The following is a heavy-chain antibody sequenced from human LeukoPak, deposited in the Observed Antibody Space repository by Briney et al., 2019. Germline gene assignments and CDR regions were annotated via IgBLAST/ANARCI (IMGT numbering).Heavy chain of an antibody. CDR3: ARDYAGDTSGLVLGY. V-gene: IGHV3-11*01. J-gene: IGHJ4*02. Sequence: GGSLRLSCAASGFTFTNYAMTWIRQAPGKGLEWISYISPTGSRIYYTDSVKGRFTISRDNAKKSLILQMNSLRADDTAVYYCARDYAGDTSGLVLGYWGQGTLVTVSS. CDR1: GFTFTNYA. D-gene: IGHD3-22*01. CDR2: ISPTGSRI.